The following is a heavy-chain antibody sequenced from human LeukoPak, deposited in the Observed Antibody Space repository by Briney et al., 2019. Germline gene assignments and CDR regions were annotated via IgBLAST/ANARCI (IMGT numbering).Heavy chain of an antibody. V-gene: IGHV1-69*04. CDR1: GGTFSSYA. CDR3: ARDDYDILTGYTIGWFDP. D-gene: IGHD3-9*01. J-gene: IGHJ5*02. Sequence: SVKVSCKASGGTFSSYAISWVRQAPGQGLEWMGRIIPILGIANYAQKFQGRVTITADKSTSTAYMELSSLRSEDTAVCYCARDDYDILTGYTIGWFDPWGQGTLVTVSS. CDR2: IIPILGIA.